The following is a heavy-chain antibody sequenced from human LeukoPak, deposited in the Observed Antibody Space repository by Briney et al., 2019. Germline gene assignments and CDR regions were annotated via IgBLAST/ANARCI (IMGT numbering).Heavy chain of an antibody. V-gene: IGHV4-59*01. CDR2: IYYSGST. J-gene: IGHJ4*02. D-gene: IGHD3-3*01. Sequence: PSETLSLTCTVSGGSISSYYWSWIRQPPGKGLEWIGYIYYSGSTNYNPSLKSRVTISVDTSKNQFSLKLSSVTAADTAVYYCARSGGRFLEWSHDYWGQGTLVTVSS. CDR1: GGSISSYY. CDR3: ARSGGRFLEWSHDY.